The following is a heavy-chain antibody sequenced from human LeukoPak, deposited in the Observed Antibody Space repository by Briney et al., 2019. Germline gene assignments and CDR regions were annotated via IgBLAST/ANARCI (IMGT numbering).Heavy chain of an antibody. CDR3: ASDYDSPFDF. CDR2: ITPSSSSI. D-gene: IGHD5-12*01. J-gene: IGHJ4*02. CDR1: GFIFSSYA. Sequence: KPGGSLRLSCAASGFIFSSYAMSWVRQAPGKGLEWVSSITPSSSSIFYADSVKGRFTISRDNAKNLLYLQMSSLRAEDTAVYYCASDYDSPFDFWGQGTLVTVSS. V-gene: IGHV3-21*06.